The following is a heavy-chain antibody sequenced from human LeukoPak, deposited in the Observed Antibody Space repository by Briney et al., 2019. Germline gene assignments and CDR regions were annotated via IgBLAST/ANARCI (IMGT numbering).Heavy chain of an antibody. J-gene: IGHJ3*02. Sequence: RTGGSLRLSCAASGFTFSSYAMHWVRQAPGKGLEWVAVISYDGSNKYYADPVKGRFTISRDNSKNTLYLQMNSLRAEDTAVYYCAREGITGTKEPAGAFDIWGQGTMVTVSS. D-gene: IGHD1-7*01. V-gene: IGHV3-30*04. CDR2: ISYDGSNK. CDR1: GFTFSSYA. CDR3: AREGITGTKEPAGAFDI.